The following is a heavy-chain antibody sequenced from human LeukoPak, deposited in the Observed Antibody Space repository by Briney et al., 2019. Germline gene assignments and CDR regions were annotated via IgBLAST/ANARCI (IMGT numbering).Heavy chain of an antibody. Sequence: SETLSLTCTVSGGSISSYYWSWIRQPPGKGLEWIGYIYYSGSPNHNPSLRSRVTISLDTSKNQFSLKLSSVTAADTAVYYCARGGSTYYDFWSGPLDYWGQGTLVTASS. CDR3: ARGGSTYYDFWSGPLDY. J-gene: IGHJ4*02. D-gene: IGHD3-3*01. CDR2: IYYSGSP. CDR1: GGSISSYY. V-gene: IGHV4-59*01.